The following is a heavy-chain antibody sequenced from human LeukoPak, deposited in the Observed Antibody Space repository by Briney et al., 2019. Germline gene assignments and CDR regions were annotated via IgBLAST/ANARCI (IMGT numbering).Heavy chain of an antibody. D-gene: IGHD4-23*01. CDR3: ARLRWGGLYYFDS. Sequence: QSGGSLRLSCAASGFTFNTYAMSWVRQAPGKGLEWVSAMSGSGGRTYYADSVKGRFTISRDNAKNTLYLQMNSLRAEDTAVYYCARLRWGGLYYFDSWGQGTLVTVSS. CDR2: MSGSGGRT. J-gene: IGHJ4*02. CDR1: GFTFNTYA. V-gene: IGHV3-23*01.